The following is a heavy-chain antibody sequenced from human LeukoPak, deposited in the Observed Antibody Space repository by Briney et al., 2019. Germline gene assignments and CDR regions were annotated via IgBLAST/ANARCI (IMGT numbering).Heavy chain of an antibody. CDR3: VKEMTPFDYVWGSPGDY. Sequence: GGSLRLSCSASGFTFSSYAMHWVRRAPGKGLEYVSAISSNGGTTYYADSVKGRFTISRDNSKNTLYLQMSSLRSEDTAVYYCVKEMTPFDYVWGSPGDYWGQGTLVTVSS. J-gene: IGHJ4*02. CDR1: GFTFSSYA. CDR2: ISSNGGTT. V-gene: IGHV3-64D*09. D-gene: IGHD3-16*01.